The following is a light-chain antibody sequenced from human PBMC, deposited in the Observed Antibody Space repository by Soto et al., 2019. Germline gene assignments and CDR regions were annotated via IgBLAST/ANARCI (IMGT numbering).Light chain of an antibody. V-gene: IGKV1-12*01. CDR3: PQANRFHLT. Sequence: DIQMTQSPSSVSASLGDRVTITCRASLGVSNWLAWYQQKPGKAPKLLIYAASGLESEVPSRFSGRGSGKDFTLTISGLQPEDFATYYRPQANRFHLTFGGGTKVEIX. CDR2: AAS. CDR1: LGVSNW. J-gene: IGKJ4*01.